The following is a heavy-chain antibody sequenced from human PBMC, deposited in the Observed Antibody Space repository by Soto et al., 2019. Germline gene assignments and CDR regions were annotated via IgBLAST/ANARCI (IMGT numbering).Heavy chain of an antibody. V-gene: IGHV4-4*02. J-gene: IGHJ5*02. CDR3: AARRGADWFDP. Sequence: QVQLQESGPGLVKPSGSLSLTCAVSGGSISSHSWWSWVRQPPGKGLECIGEMFPSGDTNYNQSLKSRITISIDKSNNHFSLRLTSVTAADAAVYYCAARRGADWFDPWGQGTLVIVSS. D-gene: IGHD3-10*01. CDR2: MFPSGDT. CDR1: GGSISSHSW.